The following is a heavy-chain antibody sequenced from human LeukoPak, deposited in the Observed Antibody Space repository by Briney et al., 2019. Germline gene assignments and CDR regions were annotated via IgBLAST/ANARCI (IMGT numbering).Heavy chain of an antibody. J-gene: IGHJ4*02. CDR1: GGSISSSSYY. CDR2: IYYSGST. V-gene: IGHV4-39*01. CDR3: ARHLEWSYYFDY. Sequence: SETLSLTCTVSGGSISSSSYYWGWIRQPPGKGLEWIGGIYYSGSTYYNPSLKSRVTISVDTSKNQFSLKLSSVTAADTAVYYCARHLEWSYYFDYWGQGTLVTVSS. D-gene: IGHD3-3*01.